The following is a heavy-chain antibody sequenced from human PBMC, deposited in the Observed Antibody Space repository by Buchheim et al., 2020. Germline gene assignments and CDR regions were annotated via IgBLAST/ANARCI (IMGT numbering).Heavy chain of an antibody. V-gene: IGHV3-30*18. CDR2: ISSDGNKK. D-gene: IGHD1-26*01. CDR3: AKDLSGSYWSADH. CDR1: GFDFSGCG. Sequence: VHLVESGGGVVQPGRSLRLSCAASGFDFSGCGMHWGRQAPGKGLEWVAVISSDGNKKYYADSVNGRFTISRDNSRNTLYLQMDSLWPEDTAVYYCAKDLSGSYWSADHWGQGTL. J-gene: IGHJ5*02.